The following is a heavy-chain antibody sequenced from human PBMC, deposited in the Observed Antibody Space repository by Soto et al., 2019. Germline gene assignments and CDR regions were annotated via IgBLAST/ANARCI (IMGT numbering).Heavy chain of an antibody. V-gene: IGHV4-59*08. CDR3: ASGDYGDYWGY. D-gene: IGHD4-17*01. Sequence: SETMDIASTVSGGTIKSYVGGWTRQPPGKGREWIGYIYYSGSTNSNPSLKSRVTISVDTSKNQFSLKLSSVTAADTAVYYCASGDYGDYWGYWGQGTLVTVSS. J-gene: IGHJ4*02. CDR2: IYYSGST. CDR1: GGTIKSYV.